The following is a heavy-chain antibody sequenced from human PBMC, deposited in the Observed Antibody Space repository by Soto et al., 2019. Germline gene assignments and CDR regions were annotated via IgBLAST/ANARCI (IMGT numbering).Heavy chain of an antibody. CDR2: ISGGGDTT. CDR3: AKGRGGSGSLPPRVDF. CDR1: GFTFNNYA. D-gene: IGHD3-10*01. Sequence: EVQLLESGGGLVQPGGSLRLSCAASGFTFNNYAMTWVRQAPGKGLEWVSAISGGGDTTSYADSVKGRFTVSREGSKNTLYLQMSSLRAEDTALYYCAKGRGGSGSLPPRVDFWGQGTLVTVS. V-gene: IGHV3-23*01. J-gene: IGHJ4*02.